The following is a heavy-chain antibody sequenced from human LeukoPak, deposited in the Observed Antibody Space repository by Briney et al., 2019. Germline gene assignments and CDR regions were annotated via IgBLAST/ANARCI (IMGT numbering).Heavy chain of an antibody. CDR3: AREISGTVTWGWYFEL. D-gene: IGHD4-17*01. Sequence: GGSLRLSCAASGHSFSSYDMHWVRQATGKGLEWVSDIGTKGDTYYSDSVRGRFTISRENGKNTVNLQMNSLRAGDTAVYYCAREISGTVTWGWYFELWGRGTLVTVSS. J-gene: IGHJ2*01. CDR1: GHSFSSYD. V-gene: IGHV3-13*01. CDR2: IGTKGDT.